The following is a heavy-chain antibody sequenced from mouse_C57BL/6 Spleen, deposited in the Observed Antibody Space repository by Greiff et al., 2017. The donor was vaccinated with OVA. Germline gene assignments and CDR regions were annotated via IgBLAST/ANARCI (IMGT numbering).Heavy chain of an antibody. CDR2: INPNYGTT. V-gene: IGHV1-39*01. Sequence: VQLKQSGPELVKPGASVKISCKASGYSFTDYNMNWVKQSTGKSLEWIGVINPNYGTTSYNQKLKGKATLTVDQSSSTAYMQLNSLTAEDSAVYYCASTAQGYFDYWGQGTTLTVSS. D-gene: IGHD3-2*02. CDR3: ASTAQGYFDY. J-gene: IGHJ2*01. CDR1: GYSFTDYN.